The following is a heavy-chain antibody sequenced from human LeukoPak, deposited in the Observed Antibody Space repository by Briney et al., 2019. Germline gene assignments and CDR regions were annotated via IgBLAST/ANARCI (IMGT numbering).Heavy chain of an antibody. J-gene: IGHJ5*02. CDR1: GFTFSSYS. CDR3: ARGGHGAADQ. V-gene: IGHV3-21*04. CDR2: ISPSTTHT. Sequence: GGSLRLSCAASGFTFSSYSMNWVRQAPGKGLEWLSYISPSTTHTSYADSVKGRFTISRDNAKNLLFLQMHSLRAEDTAVYYCARGGHGAADQWGQGTLVTVSS. D-gene: IGHD1-26*01.